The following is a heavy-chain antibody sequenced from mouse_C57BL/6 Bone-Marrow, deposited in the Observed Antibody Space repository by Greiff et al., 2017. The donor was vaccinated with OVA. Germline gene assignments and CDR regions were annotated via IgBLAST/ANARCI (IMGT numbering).Heavy chain of an antibody. CDR3: ARYPDYYGSSYDWYFDV. Sequence: EVQLQESGGGLVQPGGSLKLSCAASGIDFSRYWMSWVRRAPGKGLEWIGEINPDSSTINYAPSLKDKFIISRDNAKNTLYLQMSKVRSEDTALYYCARYPDYYGSSYDWYFDVWGTGTTVTVSS. D-gene: IGHD1-1*01. CDR2: INPDSSTI. CDR1: GIDFSRYW. J-gene: IGHJ1*03. V-gene: IGHV4-1*01.